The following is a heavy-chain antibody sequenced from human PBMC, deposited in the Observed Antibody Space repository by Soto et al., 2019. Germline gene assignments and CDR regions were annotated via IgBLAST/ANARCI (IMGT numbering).Heavy chain of an antibody. CDR3: ARREVTTDYYYGMDV. D-gene: IGHD4-4*01. J-gene: IGHJ6*02. V-gene: IGHV5-10-1*01. Sequence: GESLKISCKGSGYSFTSYWIRWVRQMPGKGLEWMGRIDPSDSYTNYSPSFQGHVTISADKSISTAYLQWSSLKASDTAMYYCARREVTTDYYYGMDVWGQGTTVTVSS. CDR1: GYSFTSYW. CDR2: IDPSDSYT.